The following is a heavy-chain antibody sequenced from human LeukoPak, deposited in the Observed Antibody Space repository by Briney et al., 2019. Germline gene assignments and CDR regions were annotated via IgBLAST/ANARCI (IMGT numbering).Heavy chain of an antibody. CDR1: GYTFTSYG. D-gene: IGHD2-15*01. CDR3: ARGIDWFDP. Sequence: ASVKVSCKASGYTFTSYGISWVRQAPGQGLEWMGWISAYNGNTNYAQKLQGRVTMTTDTSTSTASMELRSLRFDDAAVYYGARGIDWFDPWGQGNLVTASP. J-gene: IGHJ5*02. CDR2: ISAYNGNT. V-gene: IGHV1-18*01.